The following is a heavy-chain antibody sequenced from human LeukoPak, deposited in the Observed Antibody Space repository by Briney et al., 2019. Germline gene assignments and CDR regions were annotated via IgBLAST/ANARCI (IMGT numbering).Heavy chain of an antibody. Sequence: PGGSLRLSCAASGFIFSNVWMNWVRQAPGKGLEWVGRIKSKTDGGTTDYAAPVKGRFTISRDDSKNTLYLQMNSLKTEDTAVYYCTTTLLGTAMVSVPALSYWGQGTLVTVSS. CDR2: IKSKTDGGTT. CDR1: GFIFSNVW. D-gene: IGHD5-18*01. J-gene: IGHJ4*02. CDR3: TTTLLGTAMVSVPALSY. V-gene: IGHV3-15*01.